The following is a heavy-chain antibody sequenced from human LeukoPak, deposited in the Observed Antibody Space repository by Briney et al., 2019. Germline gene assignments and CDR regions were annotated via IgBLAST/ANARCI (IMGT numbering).Heavy chain of an antibody. CDR3: AAQWLVLGAFDI. D-gene: IGHD6-19*01. V-gene: IGHV3-43*01. J-gene: IGHJ3*02. CDR2: ISWDGGST. CDR1: GFTFDDYT. Sequence: GGSLRLSCAASGFTFDDYTMHWVRQAPGKGLEWVSLISWDGGSTYYADSVKGRFIISRDNSKNTLHLQMNSLRAEDTAVYYCAAQWLVLGAFDIWGQGTMVTVSS.